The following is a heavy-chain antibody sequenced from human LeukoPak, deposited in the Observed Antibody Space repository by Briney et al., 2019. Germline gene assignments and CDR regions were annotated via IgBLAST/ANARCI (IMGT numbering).Heavy chain of an antibody. Sequence: PSETLSLTCAVYGGSFSGYYWSWIRQPPGKGLEWIGEINHSGSTNYNPSLKSRVTISVDTSKNQFSLKLSSVTAADTAVYYCARDPQSGYSSGWYVGWFDPWGQGTLVTASS. V-gene: IGHV4-34*01. J-gene: IGHJ5*02. CDR3: ARDPQSGYSSGWYVGWFDP. D-gene: IGHD6-19*01. CDR2: INHSGST. CDR1: GGSFSGYY.